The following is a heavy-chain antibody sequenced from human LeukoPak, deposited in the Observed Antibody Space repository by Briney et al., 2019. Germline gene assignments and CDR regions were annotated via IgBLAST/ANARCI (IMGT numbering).Heavy chain of an antibody. CDR3: ATSVFSTFDAFDI. CDR2: FDPEDGET. J-gene: IGHJ3*02. D-gene: IGHD3-9*01. V-gene: IGHV1-24*01. CDR1: GYTFTSYD. Sequence: ASVKVSCKASGYTFTSYDINWVRQAPGKGLEWMGGFDPEDGETIYAQKFQGRVTMTEDTSTDTAYMELSSLRSEDTAVYYCATSVFSTFDAFDIWGQGTMVTVSS.